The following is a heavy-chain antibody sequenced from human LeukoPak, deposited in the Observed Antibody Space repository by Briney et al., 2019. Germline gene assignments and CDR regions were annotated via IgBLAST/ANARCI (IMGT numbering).Heavy chain of an antibody. CDR1: GGSIRSGSYY. V-gene: IGHV4-61*02. D-gene: IGHD1-26*01. CDR3: ARLEWEWGVDY. J-gene: IGHJ4*02. CDR2: IYTSGST. Sequence: SETLSLTCTVSGGSIRSGSYYWNWIRQPAGKGLEWIGRIYTSGSTKYNPSLKSRVTISVDTSKNQFSLKLSSVTAADTAVYYCARLEWEWGVDYWGQGTLVTVSS.